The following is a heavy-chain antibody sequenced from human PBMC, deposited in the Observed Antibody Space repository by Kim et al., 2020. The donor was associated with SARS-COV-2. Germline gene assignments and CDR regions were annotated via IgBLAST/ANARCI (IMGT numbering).Heavy chain of an antibody. D-gene: IGHD6-19*01. CDR1: GFTFSDYY. J-gene: IGHJ4*02. V-gene: IGHV3-11*05. CDR2: ISSSSSYT. Sequence: GGSLRLSCAASGFTFSDYYMSWIRQAPGKGLEWVSYISSSSSYTNYADSVKGRFTISRDNAKNSLYLQMNSLRAEDTAVYYCARDLYSSGWYDYWGQGTLVTVSS. CDR3: ARDLYSSGWYDY.